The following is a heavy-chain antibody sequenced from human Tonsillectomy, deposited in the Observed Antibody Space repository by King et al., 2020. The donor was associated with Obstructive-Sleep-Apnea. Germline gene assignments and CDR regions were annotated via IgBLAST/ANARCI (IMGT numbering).Heavy chain of an antibody. D-gene: IGHD3-22*01. Sequence: VQLQESGPGLVKPSQTLSLTCTVSGGSISSGGYYWSWIRQHPGKGLEWIGYIYYSGSTYYNPSLKSRVTISVDPSKNQFSLKLSSVTAADTAVYYCSSLIYYDSSGYYEGYYFDYWGQGTLVTVSS. CDR2: IYYSGST. CDR3: SSLIYYDSSGYYEGYYFDY. J-gene: IGHJ4*02. V-gene: IGHV4-31*03. CDR1: GGSISSGGYY.